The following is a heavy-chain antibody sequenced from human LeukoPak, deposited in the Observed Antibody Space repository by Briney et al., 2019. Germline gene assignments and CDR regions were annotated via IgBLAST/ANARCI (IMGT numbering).Heavy chain of an antibody. J-gene: IGHJ4*02. CDR1: GGSISSAAYY. Sequence: SETLSLTCTVSGGSISSAAYYWSWIRQPAGKGLEWVARIYTSGTTNYNPSLKSRVTISVDTSKNQFSLKLSSVTAAGTAVYYCAREREGPYGYLDYWGQGTLVTVSS. CDR3: AREREGPYGYLDY. V-gene: IGHV4-61*02. D-gene: IGHD4-17*01. CDR2: IYTSGTT.